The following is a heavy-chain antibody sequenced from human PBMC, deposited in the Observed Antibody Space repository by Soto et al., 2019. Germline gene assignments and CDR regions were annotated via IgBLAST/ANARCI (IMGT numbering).Heavy chain of an antibody. V-gene: IGHV4-34*01. D-gene: IGHD3-3*01. J-gene: IGHJ4*02. CDR3: ARGTYYDFWGGYYTPYYFDY. CDR1: GGSFSGYY. CDR2: INHSGST. Sequence: SETLSLTCAVYGGSFSGYYWSWIRQPPGKGLEWIGEINHSGSTNYNPSLKSRVTISVDTSKNQFSLKLSSVTAADTAVYYCARGTYYDFWGGYYTPYYFDYWGQGTLVTVSS.